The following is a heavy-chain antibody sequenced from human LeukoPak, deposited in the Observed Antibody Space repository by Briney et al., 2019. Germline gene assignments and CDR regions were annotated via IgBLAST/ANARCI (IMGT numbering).Heavy chain of an antibody. D-gene: IGHD3-10*01. V-gene: IGHV3-48*04. CDR1: GFTFSRYS. CDR3: ARAFYFYGSVSYYANYYYYMDV. CDR2: ISSSGSTI. J-gene: IGHJ6*03. Sequence: GGSLRLSCAASGFTFSRYSMNWVRQAPGKGLEWVSYISSSGSTIYYADFVKGRFTVSRDNAKNTLYLQMNSLRAEDTAVYYCARAFYFYGSVSYYANYYYYMDVWGKGTTVTVSS.